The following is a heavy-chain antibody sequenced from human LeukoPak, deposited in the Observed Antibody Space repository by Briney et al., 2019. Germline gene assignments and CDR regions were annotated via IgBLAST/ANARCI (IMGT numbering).Heavy chain of an antibody. CDR2: VNHGGDT. CDR3: ARAAWNGGGGFDP. V-gene: IGHV4-34*01. CDR1: NGSFSGYH. Sequence: SETLSLTCAVYNGSFSGYHWSWIRQSPERGLEWIREVNHGGDTNYNPSLRSRVAISLDTSKNHFSLRLRSVTAADTAVYNCARAAWNGGGGFDPWGQGTLVTVSS. J-gene: IGHJ5*02. D-gene: IGHD3-16*01.